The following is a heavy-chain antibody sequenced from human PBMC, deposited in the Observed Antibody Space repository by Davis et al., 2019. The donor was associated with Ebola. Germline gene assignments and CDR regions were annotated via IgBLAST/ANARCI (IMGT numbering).Heavy chain of an antibody. Sequence: GESLKISCAASGFTVSSNYMSWVRQAPGKGLEWVSVIYSGGSTYYADSVKGRFTISRDNAKNSLYLQMNSLRDEDTAVYYSAAMGGYKYGYWGQGTLVTVSS. CDR3: AAMGGYKYGY. V-gene: IGHV3-66*01. CDR1: GFTVSSNY. J-gene: IGHJ4*02. CDR2: IYSGGST. D-gene: IGHD5-24*01.